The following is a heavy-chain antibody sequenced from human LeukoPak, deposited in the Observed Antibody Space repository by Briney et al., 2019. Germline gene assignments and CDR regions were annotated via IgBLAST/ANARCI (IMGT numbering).Heavy chain of an antibody. J-gene: IGHJ6*02. V-gene: IGHV1-24*01. CDR1: GYTLTELS. CDR2: FDPEDGET. D-gene: IGHD2-15*01. CDR3: ASPGYCSVGSCLDYYYYGMDV. Sequence: GASVKVSCKVSGYTLTELSMHWVRQAPGKGLEWMGGFDPEDGETIYAQKFQGRVTMTEDTSTDTAYMELSSLRSEDTAVYYCASPGYCSVGSCLDYYYYGMDVWAKGPRSPSP.